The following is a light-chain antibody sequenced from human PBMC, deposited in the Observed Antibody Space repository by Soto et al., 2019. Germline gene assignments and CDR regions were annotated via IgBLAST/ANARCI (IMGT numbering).Light chain of an antibody. V-gene: IGLV3-1*01. CDR1: KLGDKY. CDR3: QAWDSNTAG. Sequence: SYELTQPPSVSVSPGQTASITCSGDKLGDKYASWYQQKPGQSPVLVIYQDNKRPSGIPERFSGSNSGNTATLTISGTQAMDEADYFCQAWDSNTAGFGGGTKVTVL. J-gene: IGLJ2*01. CDR2: QDN.